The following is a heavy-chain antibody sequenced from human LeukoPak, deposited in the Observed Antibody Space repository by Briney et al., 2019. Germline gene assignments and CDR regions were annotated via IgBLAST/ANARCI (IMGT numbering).Heavy chain of an antibody. CDR1: GGSISSGDYY. CDR2: IYYTGNT. Sequence: SQTLSLTCTVSGGSISSGDYYWSWIRQPPGKGLEWIGYIYYTGNTFYNPSLKSRVTISVDTSKNQFSLKLSSVTAADTAVYYFARAYCGGYCKPFWYFDLWGRGTLVTVSS. J-gene: IGHJ2*01. CDR3: ARAYCGGYCKPFWYFDL. V-gene: IGHV4-30-4*01. D-gene: IGHD2-21*02.